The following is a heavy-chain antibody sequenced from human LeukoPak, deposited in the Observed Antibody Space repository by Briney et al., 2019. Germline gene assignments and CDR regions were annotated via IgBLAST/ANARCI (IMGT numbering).Heavy chain of an antibody. Sequence: SETLSLTCTVSGGSISSSSYYWGWIRQPPGKGLEWIGSIYYSGSTNYNPSLKSRVTISVDTSKNQFSLKLSSVTAADTAVYYCARVGYYCSSTSWRPWCLQNSIYYFDYWGQGTLVTVSS. CDR3: ARVGYYCSSTSWRPWCLQNSIYYFDY. CDR2: IYYSGST. J-gene: IGHJ4*02. D-gene: IGHD2-2*01. V-gene: IGHV4-39*07. CDR1: GGSISSSSYY.